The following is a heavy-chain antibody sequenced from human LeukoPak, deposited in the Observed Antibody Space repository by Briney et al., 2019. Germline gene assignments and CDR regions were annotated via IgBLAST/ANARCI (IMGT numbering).Heavy chain of an antibody. CDR2: MNPNSGNT. D-gene: IGHD3-10*01. V-gene: IGHV1-8*01. CDR1: GYTFTSYD. Sequence: GASVKVSCKASGYTFTSYDINWVRQATGQGLEWMGWMNPNSGNTGYAQKFQGRVTMTRNTSISTAYMELSSLRSEDTAVYYCARGLRSGGLLWFREFMPPGIGHNYYYYYMGVWGKGTTVTVSS. J-gene: IGHJ6*03. CDR3: ARGLRSGGLLWFREFMPPGIGHNYYYYYMGV.